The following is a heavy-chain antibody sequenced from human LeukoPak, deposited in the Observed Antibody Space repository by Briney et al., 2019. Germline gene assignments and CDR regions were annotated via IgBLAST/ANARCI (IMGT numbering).Heavy chain of an antibody. Sequence: GGSLRPSCVGSGFTFSSYWMTWVRQAPGKGLEGVANIKDDGSEKYSVDSVKGRFTVSRDNAKNLLYLQMSSLRAEDTAVYYCARARIDYWGQGTLVTVSS. V-gene: IGHV3-7*04. CDR1: GFTFSSYW. CDR3: ARARIDY. J-gene: IGHJ4*02. CDR2: IKDDGSEK. D-gene: IGHD1-14*01.